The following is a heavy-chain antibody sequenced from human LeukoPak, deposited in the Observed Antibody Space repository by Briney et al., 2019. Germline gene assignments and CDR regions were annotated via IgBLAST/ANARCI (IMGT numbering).Heavy chain of an antibody. Sequence: GGSLRLSCAASGFTFSSYAMHWVRQAPGKGLEWVAVISYDGSNKYYADSVKGRFTISRDNSKNTLYLQMNSLRAEDTAVYYCARGRYRSSKGNWFDPWGQGTLVTVSS. D-gene: IGHD6-6*01. V-gene: IGHV3-30*01. CDR2: ISYDGSNK. CDR3: ARGRYRSSKGNWFDP. CDR1: GFTFSSYA. J-gene: IGHJ5*02.